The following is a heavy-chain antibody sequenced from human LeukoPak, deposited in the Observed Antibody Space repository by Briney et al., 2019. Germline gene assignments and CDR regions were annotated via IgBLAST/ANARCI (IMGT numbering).Heavy chain of an antibody. CDR1: GFSFSSYA. V-gene: IGHV3-23*01. J-gene: IGHJ4*02. D-gene: IGHD6-6*01. CDR3: AKGYTSSTSSVAYFNY. CDR2: FGGSGGAT. Sequence: GGSLRLSCAASGFSFSSYAMSWVRQAPGKGLEWASSFGGSGGATDYGDSVKGRFTISSDNYKSTLYLQMNSLRVEDTAVYYCAKGYTSSTSSVAYFNYWGQGTLVTVSS.